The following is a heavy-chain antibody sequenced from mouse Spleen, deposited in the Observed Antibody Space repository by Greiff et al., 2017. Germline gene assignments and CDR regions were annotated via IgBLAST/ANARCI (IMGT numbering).Heavy chain of an antibody. CDR2: ISSGGDYI. D-gene: IGHD1-1*01. CDR1: GFTFSSYA. V-gene: IGHV5-9-1*02. CDR3: TKYYYGSSYAFSYAMDY. J-gene: IGHJ4*01. Sequence: VQLKESGEGLVKPGGSLKLSCAASGFTFSSYAMSWVRQTPEKRLEWVAYISSGGDYIYYADTVKGRFTISRDNARNTLYLQMSSLKSEDTAMYYCTKYYYGSSYAFSYAMDYWGQGTSVTVSS.